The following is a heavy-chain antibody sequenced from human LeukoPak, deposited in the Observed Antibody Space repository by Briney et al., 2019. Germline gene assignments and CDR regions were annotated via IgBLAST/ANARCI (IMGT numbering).Heavy chain of an antibody. CDR2: IDPSDSYT. J-gene: IGHJ5*02. CDR3: ARHVVAVAGTSWFDP. Sequence: GESLKISCKGSGYSFTSYWISWVRQMPGKGLEWMGRIDPSDSYTNYSPSFQGHVTISADKSIGTAYLQWSSLKASDTAMYYCARHVVAVAGTSWFDPWGQGTLVTVSS. CDR1: GYSFTSYW. D-gene: IGHD6-19*01. V-gene: IGHV5-10-1*01.